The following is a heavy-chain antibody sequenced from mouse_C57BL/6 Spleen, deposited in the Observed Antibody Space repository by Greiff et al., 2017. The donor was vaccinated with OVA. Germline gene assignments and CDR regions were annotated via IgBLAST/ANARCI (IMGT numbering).Heavy chain of an antibody. CDR3: AREAITTALDY. J-gene: IGHJ2*01. D-gene: IGHD1-2*01. V-gene: IGHV1-52*01. CDR1: GYTFTSYW. Sequence: QVQLQQPGAELVRPGSSVKLSCKASGYTFTSYWMHWVKQRPIQGLEWIGNIDPSDSETLYNQKFKDKATLTVDKSSSTAYMQLSSLTSEDSAVYYCAREAITTALDYWGKGTTLTVSS. CDR2: IDPSDSET.